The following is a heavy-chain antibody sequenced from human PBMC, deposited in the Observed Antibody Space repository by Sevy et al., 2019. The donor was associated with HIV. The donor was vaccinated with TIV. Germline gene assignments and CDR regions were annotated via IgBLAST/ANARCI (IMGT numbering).Heavy chain of an antibody. Sequence: SETLSLTYTVSGGSISSYYWSWIRQPPGKGLEWIGYIYYSGSTNYNPSLKSRVTISVDTSKNQFSLKLSSVTAADTAVYYCARVASWGRVATYYFDYWGQGTLVTVSS. D-gene: IGHD3-16*01. CDR2: IYYSGST. V-gene: IGHV4-59*01. CDR1: GGSISSYY. J-gene: IGHJ4*02. CDR3: ARVASWGRVATYYFDY.